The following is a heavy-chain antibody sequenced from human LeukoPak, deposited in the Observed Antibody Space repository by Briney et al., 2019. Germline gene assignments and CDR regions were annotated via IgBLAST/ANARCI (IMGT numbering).Heavy chain of an antibody. Sequence: SETLSLTCTVSGGSISSSSYYWGWIRQPPGKGLEWIGSIYYSGSTYYNPSLKSRVTISVDTSKNQFSLKLSSVTAADTAVYYCARTLAYCGGDCYPWHFDLWGRGTLVTVSS. CDR2: IYYSGST. V-gene: IGHV4-39*01. D-gene: IGHD2-21*02. CDR3: ARTLAYCGGDCYPWHFDL. CDR1: GGSISSSSYY. J-gene: IGHJ2*01.